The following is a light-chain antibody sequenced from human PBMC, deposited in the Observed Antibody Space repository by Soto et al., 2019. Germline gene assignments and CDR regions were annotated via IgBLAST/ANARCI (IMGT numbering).Light chain of an antibody. Sequence: EIVLTQSPGTLSLSPGERATLSCRASQSVSSSYLAWYQQKPGQAPRLLIYGTSSRATAIPDRFSGSGSGTDFTLTISRLEPEDFAVYYCQQYGSSSWTFXQGTKVDIK. CDR1: QSVSSSY. CDR2: GTS. J-gene: IGKJ1*01. CDR3: QQYGSSSWT. V-gene: IGKV3-20*01.